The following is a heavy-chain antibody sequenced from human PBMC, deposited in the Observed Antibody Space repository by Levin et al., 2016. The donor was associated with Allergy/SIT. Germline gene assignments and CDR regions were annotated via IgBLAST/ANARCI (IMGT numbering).Heavy chain of an antibody. CDR1: GGSIISSSYY. Sequence: SETLSLTCTVSGGSIISSSYYWGWIRQPPGKGLEWMGSIYYSESTSTFYKPSLKSRVTISVDTSKNQFSVKLSSVTAADTAVYYCARHGAAGDRRTWYYMDVWGKGTTVTVSS. D-gene: IGHD3-16*01. J-gene: IGHJ6*03. CDR3: ARHGAAGDRRTWYYMDV. CDR2: IYYSESTST. V-gene: IGHV4-39*01.